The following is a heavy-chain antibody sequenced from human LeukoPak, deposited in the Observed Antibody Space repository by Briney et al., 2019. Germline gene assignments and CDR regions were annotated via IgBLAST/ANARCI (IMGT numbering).Heavy chain of an antibody. CDR1: GGSFSGYY. J-gene: IGHJ3*02. V-gene: IGHV4-34*01. CDR2: INHSGST. D-gene: IGHD3-22*01. CDR3: ARHFPMITMIVWGGAFDI. Sequence: SSETLSLTCAVYGGSFSGYYWSWIRQPPGKGLEWIGEINHSGSTNYNPSLKSRVTISVDTSKNQFSLKLSSVTAADTAVYYCARHFPMITMIVWGGAFDIWGQGTMVTVSS.